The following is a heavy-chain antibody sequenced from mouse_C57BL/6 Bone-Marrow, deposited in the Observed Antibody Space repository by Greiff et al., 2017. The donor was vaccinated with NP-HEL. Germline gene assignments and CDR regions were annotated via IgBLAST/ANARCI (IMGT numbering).Heavy chain of an antibody. CDR3: ARSPLWLRRNYYAMDY. Sequence: EVQLQQSGPDLAKPSQTLSLTCSVSGFSITSDYWNWIRKFPGNKLEYMGYISYSGSTYYNPSLKSRISITRDTSKNQYYLQLNSVTTEDTATYYCARSPLWLRRNYYAMDYWGQGTSVTVSS. CDR2: ISYSGST. J-gene: IGHJ4*01. V-gene: IGHV3-8*01. D-gene: IGHD2-2*01. CDR1: GFSITSDY.